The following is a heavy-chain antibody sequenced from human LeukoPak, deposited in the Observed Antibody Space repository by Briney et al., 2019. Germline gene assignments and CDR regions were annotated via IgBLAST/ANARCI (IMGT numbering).Heavy chain of an antibody. J-gene: IGHJ5*02. Sequence: ASVKVSCKASGYTFTAYYMHWVRQAPGQGLEWMGWIDLNSGGTNYAQKFQGRVTMTRDTSISTAYMELSRLKSDDTAVYYCARSPGYCNSASCYGWFDPWSQGTLVTVSS. CDR2: IDLNSGGT. CDR3: ARSPGYCNSASCYGWFDP. V-gene: IGHV1-2*02. CDR1: GYTFTAYY. D-gene: IGHD2-2*01.